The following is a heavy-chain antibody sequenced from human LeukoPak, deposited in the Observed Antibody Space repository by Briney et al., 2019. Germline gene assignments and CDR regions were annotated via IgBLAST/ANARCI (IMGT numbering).Heavy chain of an antibody. V-gene: IGHV1-2*02. CDR1: GYTFTGYY. CDR2: INPNSGGT. Sequence: ASVKVSCKASGYTFTGYYMHWVRQAPGQGLEWMGWINPNSGGTNYAQKFQGRVTMTRDTSISTAYMELSRLRSDDTAVYYCARRFTFGGVIIPFDYWGQGTLVIVSS. CDR3: ARRFTFGGVIIPFDY. D-gene: IGHD3-16*02. J-gene: IGHJ4*02.